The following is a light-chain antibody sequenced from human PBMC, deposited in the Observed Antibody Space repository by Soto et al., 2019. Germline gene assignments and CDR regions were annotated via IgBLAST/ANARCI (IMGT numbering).Light chain of an antibody. CDR1: QSLTSTY. CDR3: QHYESSPPSYT. Sequence: EIVLTQSPGTLSLSPGERATLSCRASQSLTSTYLAWYQQKPGQAPRLLIYGASSRATGVPDRFSGSGSGTDFTLTISRLEPEDFAVYYCQHYESSPPSYTCGQGTKLEIK. V-gene: IGKV3-20*01. J-gene: IGKJ2*01. CDR2: GAS.